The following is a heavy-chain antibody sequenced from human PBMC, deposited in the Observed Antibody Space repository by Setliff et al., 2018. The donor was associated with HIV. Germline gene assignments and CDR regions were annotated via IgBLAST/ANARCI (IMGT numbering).Heavy chain of an antibody. D-gene: IGHD5-12*01. CDR2: MSTGGGIK. CDR1: GFTFSNYA. V-gene: IGHV3-30-3*01. CDR3: VRDKWYYSGCPDY. Sequence: GGSLRLSCAASGFTFSNYAMHWVRQAPGKGLEWVAVMSTGGGIKICADSVKGRFTISRDNSRNTLFLQMNNLRAEDTAVYYCVRDKWYYSGCPDYWGQGTLVTVSS. J-gene: IGHJ4*02.